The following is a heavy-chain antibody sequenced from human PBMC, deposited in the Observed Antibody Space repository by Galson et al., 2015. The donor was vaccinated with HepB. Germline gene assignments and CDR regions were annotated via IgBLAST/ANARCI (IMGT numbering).Heavy chain of an antibody. CDR2: IYYSGST. V-gene: IGHV4-59*12. Sequence: QVQLQESGPGLVKPSETLSLTCTVSGGSISSYYWSWIRQPPGKGLEWIGYIYYSGSTNYNPSLKSRVTISVDTSKNQFSLKLSSVTAADTAVYYCARVRTTVTTLGDYYMDVWGKGTTVTVSS. D-gene: IGHD4-17*01. CDR1: GGSISSYY. CDR3: ARVRTTVTTLGDYYMDV. J-gene: IGHJ6*03.